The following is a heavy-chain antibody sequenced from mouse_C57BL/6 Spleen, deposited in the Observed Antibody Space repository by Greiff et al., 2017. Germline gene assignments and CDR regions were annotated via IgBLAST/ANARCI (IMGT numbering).Heavy chain of an antibody. CDR3: ARGDDGYYDYAMDY. CDR2: IYPRSGNT. V-gene: IGHV1-81*01. Sequence: VKLVESGAELARPGASVKLSCKASGYTFTSYGISWVKQRTGQGLEWIGEIYPRSGNTYYNEKFKGKATLTADKSSSTAYMELRSLTSEDSAVYFCARGDDGYYDYAMDYWGQGTSVTVSS. D-gene: IGHD2-3*01. J-gene: IGHJ4*01. CDR1: GYTFTSYG.